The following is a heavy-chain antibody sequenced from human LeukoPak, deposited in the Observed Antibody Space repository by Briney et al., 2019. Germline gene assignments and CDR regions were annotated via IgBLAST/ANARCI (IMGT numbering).Heavy chain of an antibody. D-gene: IGHD5-12*01. V-gene: IGHV3-23*01. J-gene: IGHJ3*02. CDR3: AKDGRGYSGYVWGYAFDI. CDR2: ISGSGGST. Sequence: GGSLRLSCAAPGFTFSSYAMSWVRQAPGKGLEWVSAISGSGGSTYYADSVKGRFTISRDNSKNTLYLQMNSLRAEDTAVYYCAKDGRGYSGYVWGYAFDIWGQGTMVTVSS. CDR1: GFTFSSYA.